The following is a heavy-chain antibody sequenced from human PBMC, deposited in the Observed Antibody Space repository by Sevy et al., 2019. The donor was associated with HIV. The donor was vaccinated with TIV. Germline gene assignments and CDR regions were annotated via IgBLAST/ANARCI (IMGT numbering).Heavy chain of an antibody. CDR3: VRDRPQGVVWFGELSGD. Sequence: ASVKVSCKASGYSFMNYAIAWVRQAPGQGLEWVGWISPYTGNTEYPQKLQGRVTMTTDTSTRTAYMELRNLRSDDTAVYYCVRDRPQGVVWFGELSGDWGQGTLVTVSS. CDR2: ISPYTGNT. D-gene: IGHD3-10*01. V-gene: IGHV1-18*01. J-gene: IGHJ4*02. CDR1: GYSFMNYA.